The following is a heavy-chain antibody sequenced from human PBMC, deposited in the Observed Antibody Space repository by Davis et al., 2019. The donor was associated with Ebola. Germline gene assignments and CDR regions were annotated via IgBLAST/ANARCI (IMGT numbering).Heavy chain of an antibody. Sequence: GESLKISCAASGFTFSSYHMSWVRQAPGKGLEWVSSISSSSSYIYYADSVKGRFTISRDNAKNTLYLQMNSLRAEDTAAYYCARGTIFDYYYYMDVWGKGTTVTVSS. D-gene: IGHD3-3*01. CDR1: GFTFSSYH. V-gene: IGHV3-21*01. J-gene: IGHJ6*03. CDR2: ISSSSSYI. CDR3: ARGTIFDYYYYMDV.